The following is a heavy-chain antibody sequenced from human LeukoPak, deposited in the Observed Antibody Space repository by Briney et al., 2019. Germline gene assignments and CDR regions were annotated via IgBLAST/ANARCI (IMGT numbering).Heavy chain of an antibody. CDR2: INPSSGGT. Sequence: GASVKVSCKASGYTFTGYYMHWVRQAPGQGLEWMGWINPSSGGTNYAQKFQGRVTMTRDTSISTAYMELSSLRSEDTAVYYCARGGTADGYNYESPYYYYYMDVWGKGTTVTVSS. CDR1: GYTFTGYY. V-gene: IGHV1-2*02. J-gene: IGHJ6*03. CDR3: ARGGTADGYNYESPYYYYYMDV. D-gene: IGHD5-24*01.